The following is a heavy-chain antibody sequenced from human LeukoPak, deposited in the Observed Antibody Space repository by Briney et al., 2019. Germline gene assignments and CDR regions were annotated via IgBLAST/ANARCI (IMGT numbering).Heavy chain of an antibody. V-gene: IGHV3-7*01. CDR3: ARDQSQDYYDSSGAFDY. J-gene: IGHJ4*02. Sequence: GGSLRLSCAASGFTFSSYWMSWVRQAPGKGLEWVANIKQGGSEKSYVDSVKGRFTISRDNAKTSLYLQMNSLRAEDTAVYYCARDQSQDYYDSSGAFDYWGQGTLVTVSS. D-gene: IGHD3-22*01. CDR1: GFTFSSYW. CDR2: IKQGGSEK.